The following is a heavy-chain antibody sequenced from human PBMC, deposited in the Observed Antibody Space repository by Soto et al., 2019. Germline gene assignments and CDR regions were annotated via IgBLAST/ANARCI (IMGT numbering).Heavy chain of an antibody. Sequence: QVLLVESGGGLVKPGGSLRLSCAASGFTFSDSYMSWIRQAPGKGLEWVSYISSSSTSSNYADSMKGRFTISRDSAKNSLYLQMNSLRAEDTAVYYCARDNGGTFDYWGQGTLVTVSS. CDR1: GFTFSDSY. V-gene: IGHV3-11*05. CDR2: ISSSSTSS. D-gene: IGHD2-8*01. J-gene: IGHJ4*02. CDR3: ARDNGGTFDY.